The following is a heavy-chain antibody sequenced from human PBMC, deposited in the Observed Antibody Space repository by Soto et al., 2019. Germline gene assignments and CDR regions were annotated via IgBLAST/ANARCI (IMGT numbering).Heavy chain of an antibody. CDR3: AGAPVN. Sequence: SETLSLTCSVSGGSISSYYCSWFRQPPGKGLEWIGHMYYSGNSDYNPSLRSRVTISVDTSKNQFSLNLNSVTAADTAVYYCAGAPVNWGQGTLVTVSS. V-gene: IGHV4-59*08. CDR1: GGSISSYY. CDR2: MYYSGNS. J-gene: IGHJ4*02.